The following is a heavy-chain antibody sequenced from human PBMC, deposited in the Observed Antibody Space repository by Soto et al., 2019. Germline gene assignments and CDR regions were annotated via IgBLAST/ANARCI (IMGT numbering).Heavy chain of an antibody. CDR3: ARDLEGGSYFDY. CDR2: ISSSSSYI. CDR1: GFTFSSYS. Sequence: GGSLRLSCAASGFTFSSYSMNWVRQAPGKGLEWVSSISSSSSYIYYADSVKGRFTISRDNAKNSLYLQMNSLRAEDTAVYYCARDLEGGSYFDYWGQGTLVTVSS. V-gene: IGHV3-21*01. J-gene: IGHJ4*02. D-gene: IGHD1-26*01.